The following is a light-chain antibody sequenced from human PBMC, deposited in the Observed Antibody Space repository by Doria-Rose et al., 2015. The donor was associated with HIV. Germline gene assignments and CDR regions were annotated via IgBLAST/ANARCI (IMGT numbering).Light chain of an antibody. CDR1: QSVSSTY. CDR3: HQYGTSWT. Sequence: EIVLTQSPGTLSLSPGERATLSCRASQSVSSTYLAWYQQKPGQAPSLLIYDGSTRANGIPDRFSASGSGTDFTLTINRLEPEDFALYYCHQYGTSWTFGQGTKVEI. J-gene: IGKJ1*01. CDR2: DGS. V-gene: IGKV3-20*01.